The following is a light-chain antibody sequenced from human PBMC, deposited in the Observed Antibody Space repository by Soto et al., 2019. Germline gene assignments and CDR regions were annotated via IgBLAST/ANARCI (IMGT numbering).Light chain of an antibody. CDR3: QAWDSSHVV. Sequence: SYELTQPPSVSVSPGQTATITCSGDKLGDKYACWYQQKPGQSPVLVIYQDNKRPSGIPERFSGSNSGNTATLTISGTQAMDGADYYCQAWDSSHVVFGGGTKLTVL. V-gene: IGLV3-1*01. J-gene: IGLJ2*01. CDR2: QDN. CDR1: KLGDKY.